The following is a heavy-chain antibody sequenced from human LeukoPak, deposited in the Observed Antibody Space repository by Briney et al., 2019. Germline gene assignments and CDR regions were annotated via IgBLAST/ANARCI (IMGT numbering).Heavy chain of an antibody. CDR2: IKQDGSEK. CDR1: GFSFSSYW. J-gene: IGHJ6*03. CDR3: ARLGFTSGYGWDGGYYCYYMDV. D-gene: IGHD1-1*01. V-gene: IGHV3-7*01. Sequence: GGSLRVSCAGSGFSFSSYWMSWVRQAPGKGLEWVVNIKQDGSEKYYVDSVKGRFTISRDNAKNSLFLQMNNVRTEDTAVYYCARLGFTSGYGWDGGYYCYYMDVWGKGTTVTVSS.